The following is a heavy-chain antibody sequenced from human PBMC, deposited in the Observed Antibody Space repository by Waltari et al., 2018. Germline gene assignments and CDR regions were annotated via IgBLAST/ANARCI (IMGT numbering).Heavy chain of an antibody. CDR1: GGSFSGYY. Sequence: QVQLQQWGAGLLKPSETLSLTCAVYGGSFSGYYWSWIRQPPGKGLEWIGEINHSGSTNYNPSLKSRVTISVDTSKNQFSLKLSSVTAADTAVYYCVRALPKNWNYGRTRDYWGQGTLVTVSS. D-gene: IGHD1-7*01. CDR3: VRALPKNWNYGRTRDY. J-gene: IGHJ4*02. CDR2: INHSGST. V-gene: IGHV4-34*01.